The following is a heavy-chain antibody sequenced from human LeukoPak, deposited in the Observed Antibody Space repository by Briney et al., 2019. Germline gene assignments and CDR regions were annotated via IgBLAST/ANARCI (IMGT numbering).Heavy chain of an antibody. J-gene: IGHJ6*03. CDR3: ARDYNHYMDV. Sequence: GGSLRLSCAASGFTFSSYWMNWVRQAPGKGLEWVANIRQDGVKKNYVDSVKGRFTISRDNAKNSLYLQMNSLRAEDTAVYYCARDYNHYMDVWGKGTTVTVSS. V-gene: IGHV3-7*01. CDR2: IRQDGVKK. CDR1: GFTFSSYW.